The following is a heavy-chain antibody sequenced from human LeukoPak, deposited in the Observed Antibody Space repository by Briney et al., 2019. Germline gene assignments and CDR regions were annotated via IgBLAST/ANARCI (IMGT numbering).Heavy chain of an antibody. D-gene: IGHD2/OR15-2a*01. CDR2: YSGST. CDR3: ARIKSQFLSDC. Sequence: QSSETLSLTCTVSGGSISSGGYYWSRIRQPAGKGLEWIGFYSGSTNYNPSLKSRVTISLDTSKWQFSLNLTSVTAADTAVYYCARIKSQFLSDCWGQGTLVTVSS. J-gene: IGHJ4*02. V-gene: IGHV4-61*08. CDR1: GGSISSGGYY.